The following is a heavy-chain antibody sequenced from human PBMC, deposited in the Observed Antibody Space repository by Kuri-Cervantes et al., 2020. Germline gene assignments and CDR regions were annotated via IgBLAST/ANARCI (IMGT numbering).Heavy chain of an antibody. CDR1: GFTFSSYS. CDR2: IISSSSYI. CDR3: ARDLYSYGPWGYYGMDV. Sequence: GESLKISCAASGFTFSSYSMNWVRQAPGKGLEWVSSIISSSSYISYADSVKGRFTISRDNAKNSLYLQMNSLRAEDTAVYYCARDLYSYGPWGYYGMDVWGQGTTVTVSS. D-gene: IGHD5-18*01. V-gene: IGHV3-21*01. J-gene: IGHJ6*02.